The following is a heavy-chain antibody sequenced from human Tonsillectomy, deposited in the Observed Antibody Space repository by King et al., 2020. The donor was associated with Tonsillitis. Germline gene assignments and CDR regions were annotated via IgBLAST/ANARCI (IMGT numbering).Heavy chain of an antibody. Sequence: EVQLVESGGGLVQTGGSLRLSCTASQLTFSNYGMSWVRQAPGKGLEWVSGISADVDRKYYTDSARGRFTISRENSKKTLYLQMNSLRAEDTAMYYCAAHRGSVDPSLDSWGPRTLVSVPS. J-gene: IGHJ5*01. CDR2: ISADVDRK. V-gene: IGHV3-23*04. D-gene: IGHD2-15*01. CDR1: QLTFSNYG. CDR3: AAHRGSVDPSLDS.